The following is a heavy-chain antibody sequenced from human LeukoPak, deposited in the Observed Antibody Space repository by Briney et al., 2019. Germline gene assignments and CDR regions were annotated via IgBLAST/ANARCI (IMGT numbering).Heavy chain of an antibody. J-gene: IGHJ4*02. Sequence: APVKVSCKASGYTFTSYGISWVRQAPGQGLEWMGWISAYNGNTNYAQKLQGRVTMTTDTSTSTAYMELRSLRSDDTAVYYCARVAGPTVVPAAERFFDYWGQGTLVTVSS. CDR1: GYTFTSYG. CDR3: ARVAGPTVVPAAERFFDY. CDR2: ISAYNGNT. V-gene: IGHV1-18*01. D-gene: IGHD2-2*01.